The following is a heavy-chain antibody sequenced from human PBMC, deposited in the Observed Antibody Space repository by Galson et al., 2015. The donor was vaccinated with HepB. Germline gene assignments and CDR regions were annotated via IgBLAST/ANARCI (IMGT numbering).Heavy chain of an antibody. CDR3: ARGGYYYGSGSSFDY. Sequence: TLSLTCTVSGGSISSGSYYWSWIRQPAGKGLEWIGRIYTSGSTNYNPSLKSRVTMSVDTSKNQFSLKLSSVTAADTAVYYCARGGYYYGSGSSFDYWGQGTLVTVSS. D-gene: IGHD3-10*01. CDR2: IYTSGST. V-gene: IGHV4-61*02. J-gene: IGHJ4*02. CDR1: GGSISSGSYY.